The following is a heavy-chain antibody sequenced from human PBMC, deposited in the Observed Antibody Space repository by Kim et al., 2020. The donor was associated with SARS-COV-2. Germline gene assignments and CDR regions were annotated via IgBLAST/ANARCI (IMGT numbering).Heavy chain of an antibody. CDR3: VKDQGHEVVFEY. Sequence: GGSLRLSCAASGFTFSNYAMHWVRQAPGRGLEWVTGISWNNNNLGQVDSVRGRFTISRDNAKNSLHLQMNSLRPEDTAMYYCVKDQGHEVVFEYWGQGTLVTVSS. V-gene: IGHV3-9*01. D-gene: IGHD2-15*01. CDR2: ISWNNNNL. CDR1: GFTFSNYA. J-gene: IGHJ4*02.